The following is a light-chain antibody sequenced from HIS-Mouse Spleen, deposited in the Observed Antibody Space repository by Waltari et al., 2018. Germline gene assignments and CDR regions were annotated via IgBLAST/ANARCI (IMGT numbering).Light chain of an antibody. J-gene: IGLJ2*01. V-gene: IGLV3-19*01. CDR1: SLRSYY. Sequence: SSELTQDPAVSVALGQTVRITCQGDSLRSYYASWYQQKPGQAPVLVIYGKNNRPSGIPDRFSGSSSGNPASLPITGAQAEDEADYSCNSRDSSGNHVVFGGGTKLTVL. CDR2: GKN. CDR3: NSRDSSGNHVV.